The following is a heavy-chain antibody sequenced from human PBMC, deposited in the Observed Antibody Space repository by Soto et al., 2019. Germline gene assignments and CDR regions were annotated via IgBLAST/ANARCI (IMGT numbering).Heavy chain of an antibody. Sequence: ASGPTVVNPTQTLTLTCTFSGFSLSTSGMSVSWIRQPPGKALEWLARIDWDDDKYYSTSLKTRLTISKDTSKNQVVLTMTNMDPVDTATYYCARTYYDFWSGPPQRRFDPWGQGTLVTLSS. CDR2: IDWDDDK. V-gene: IGHV2-70*11. J-gene: IGHJ5*02. CDR3: ARTYYDFWSGPPQRRFDP. CDR1: GFSLSTSGMS. D-gene: IGHD3-3*01.